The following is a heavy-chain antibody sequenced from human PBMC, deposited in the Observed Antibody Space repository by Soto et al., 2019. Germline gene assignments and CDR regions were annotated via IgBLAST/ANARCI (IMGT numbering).Heavy chain of an antibody. Sequence: SETLSLTCTVSGGSISSGGYYWSWIRQHPGKGLEWIGYIYYSGSTYYNPSLKSRVTISVDTSKSQFSLKLSSVTAADTAVYYCAREFYYDSSGTPLDIWGQGTMVTVSS. CDR2: IYYSGST. CDR3: AREFYYDSSGTPLDI. D-gene: IGHD3-22*01. J-gene: IGHJ3*02. V-gene: IGHV4-31*03. CDR1: GGSISSGGYY.